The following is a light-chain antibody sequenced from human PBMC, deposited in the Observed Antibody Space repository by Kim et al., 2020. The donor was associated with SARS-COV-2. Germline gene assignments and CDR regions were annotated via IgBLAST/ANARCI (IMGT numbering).Light chain of an antibody. J-gene: IGLJ2*01. Sequence: ELTQPPSASGTPGQRVTISCSGSSSNIGSNYVYWYQQLPGTAPKLLIYRNNQRPSGVPDRFSGSKSGTSASLAISGLRSEDEADYYCAAWDDSLSGVVFGGGTKLTVL. CDR3: AAWDDSLSGVV. V-gene: IGLV1-47*01. CDR1: SSNIGSNY. CDR2: RNN.